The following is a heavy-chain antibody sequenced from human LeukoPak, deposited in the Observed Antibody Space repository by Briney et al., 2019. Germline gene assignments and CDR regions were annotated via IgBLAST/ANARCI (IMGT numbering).Heavy chain of an antibody. D-gene: IGHD6-13*01. CDR2: ISSSSSTI. CDR1: GFTFSSYS. J-gene: IGHJ6*02. V-gene: IGHV3-48*01. Sequence: GGSLSLSCAASGFTFSSYSMNWVRQAPGKGLEWVSYISSSSSTIYYADSVKGRFTISRDNAKNSLYLQMNSLRAEDTAVYYCARARHSSSWAYYGMDVWGQGTTVTVSS. CDR3: ARARHSSSWAYYGMDV.